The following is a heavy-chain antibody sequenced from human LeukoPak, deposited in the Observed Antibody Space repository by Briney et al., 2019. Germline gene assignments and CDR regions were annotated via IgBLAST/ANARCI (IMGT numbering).Heavy chain of an antibody. CDR2: ISYDGSNK. CDR1: GFTFSSYA. J-gene: IGHJ6*04. CDR3: ASTRSHYYYYGMDV. Sequence: PGRSLRLSCAASGFTFSSYAMHWVRQAPGKGLEWVAVISYDGSNKYYADSVKGRFTISRDNSKNTPYLQMNSLRAEDTAVYYCASTRSHYYYYGMDVWGKGTTVTVSS. V-gene: IGHV3-30*04.